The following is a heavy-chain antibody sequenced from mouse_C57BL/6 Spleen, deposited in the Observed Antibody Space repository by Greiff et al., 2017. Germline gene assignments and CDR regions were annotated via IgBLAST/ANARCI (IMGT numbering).Heavy chain of an antibody. CDR1: GYAFSRSW. Sequence: VQLQQSGPELVKPGASVKISCKASGYAFSRSWMTGVKQRPVTGLEWIGRIYPADGDTNYTGKFKGKATLTADKTSSTAYMQLSSLTSEDTAVYFCARYLGNYVDDWGQGT. CDR3: ARYLGNYVDD. V-gene: IGHV1-82*01. J-gene: IGHJ2*01. CDR2: IYPADGDT. D-gene: IGHD4-1*01.